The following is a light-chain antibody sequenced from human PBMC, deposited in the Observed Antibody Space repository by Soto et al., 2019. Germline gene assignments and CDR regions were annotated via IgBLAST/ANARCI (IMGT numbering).Light chain of an antibody. V-gene: IGKV3-15*01. CDR2: DAS. Sequence: IMLKQSPATLSLSPGERATLSCRASQSVSSYLAWYQQKPGQAPRLLIYDASTRATGIPARFSGSGSGTEFTLTISSLQSEDFAVYYCQQYNNWPPITFGQGTRLEIK. CDR1: QSVSSY. J-gene: IGKJ5*01. CDR3: QQYNNWPPIT.